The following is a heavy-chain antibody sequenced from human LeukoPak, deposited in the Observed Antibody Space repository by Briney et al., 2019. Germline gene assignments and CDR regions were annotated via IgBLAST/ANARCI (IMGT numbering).Heavy chain of an antibody. J-gene: IGHJ4*02. CDR2: IYYSGST. Sequence: SSETLSLTCTVSGGSISSSYWSWIRQPPGKGLEWIGYIYYSGSTNYNPSLESRVTISVDTSKNQFSLKLSSVTAADTAVYYCARGGGAAALDYWGQGTLVSVSS. D-gene: IGHD6-13*01. CDR1: GGSISSSY. V-gene: IGHV4-59*01. CDR3: ARGGGAAALDY.